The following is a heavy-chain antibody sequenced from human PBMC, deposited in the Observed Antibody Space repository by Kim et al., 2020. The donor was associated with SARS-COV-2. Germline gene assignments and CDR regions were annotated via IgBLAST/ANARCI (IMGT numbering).Heavy chain of an antibody. Sequence: SETLSLTCAVYGGSFSGYYWSWIRQPPGKGLEWIGEINHSGSTNYNPSLKSRVTISVDTSKNQFSLKLSSVTAADTAVYYCARGLWGVITGTGWFDPWGQGTLVTVSS. CDR1: GGSFSGYY. CDR3: ARGLWGVITGTGWFDP. J-gene: IGHJ5*02. D-gene: IGHD1-20*01. CDR2: INHSGST. V-gene: IGHV4-34*01.